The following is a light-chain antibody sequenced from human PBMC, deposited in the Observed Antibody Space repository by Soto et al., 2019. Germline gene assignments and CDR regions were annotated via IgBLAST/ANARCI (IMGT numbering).Light chain of an antibody. CDR3: PHSTKWLIT. CDR2: GIS. J-gene: IGKJ5*01. Sequence: SPDIVSVSKGESDTLSCRASQSVNSNYLAGYQQHPGQPPRLLIYGISTRATGIPARFSGSGSGTEFSLTICSLQSEDVALYYCPHSTKWLITSCEGTRLEI. V-gene: IGKV3-15*01. CDR1: QSVNSN.